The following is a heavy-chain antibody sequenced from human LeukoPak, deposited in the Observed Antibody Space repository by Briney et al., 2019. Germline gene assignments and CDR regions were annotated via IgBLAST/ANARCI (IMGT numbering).Heavy chain of an antibody. CDR2: IKEDGSKK. D-gene: IGHD2-15*01. CDR1: GFTFSTYW. V-gene: IGHV3-7*02. CDR3: ATVGYCSGGSCYEVAFDI. J-gene: IGHJ3*02. Sequence: GGSLRLSCAASGFTFSTYWMSWVRQAPGKGLEWLANIKEDGSKKYYVDSVKGRFTISRDNAKNSLSLQMNSLRAEDTAVYYCATVGYCSGGSCYEVAFDIWGQGTMVTVSS.